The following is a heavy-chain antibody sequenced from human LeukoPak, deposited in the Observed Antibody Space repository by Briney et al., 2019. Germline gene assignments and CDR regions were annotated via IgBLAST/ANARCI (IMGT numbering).Heavy chain of an antibody. J-gene: IGHJ4*02. CDR2: FDPEDGET. CDR1: GYTLTEFS. CDR3: ALSKGSEPRIIRFLEWLLDY. D-gene: IGHD3-3*01. Sequence: ASVKVSCKVSGYTLTEFSIHWVRQAPGKGLEWRGGFDPEDGETIYAQKFQGRVTMTEDTSTDTPYMELSSLRAEDTAVYYCALSKGSEPRIIRFLEWLLDYWGQGTLVTVSS. V-gene: IGHV1-24*01.